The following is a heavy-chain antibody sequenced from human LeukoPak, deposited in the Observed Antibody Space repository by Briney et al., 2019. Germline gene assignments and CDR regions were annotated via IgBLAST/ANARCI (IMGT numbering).Heavy chain of an antibody. Sequence: ASVKVSCKASGYTFTSYDINWVRQATGQGLEWMGWMNPNSGNTGYAQKFQGRVTMTRNTSMSTAYMELSSLRSEDTAVYYCARLTSIAAAGNDYWGQGTLVTVSS. D-gene: IGHD6-13*01. CDR2: MNPNSGNT. J-gene: IGHJ4*02. CDR3: ARLTSIAAAGNDY. V-gene: IGHV1-8*01. CDR1: GYTFTSYD.